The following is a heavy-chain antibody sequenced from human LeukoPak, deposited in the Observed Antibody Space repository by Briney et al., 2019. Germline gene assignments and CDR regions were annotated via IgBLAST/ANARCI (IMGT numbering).Heavy chain of an antibody. J-gene: IGHJ4*02. CDR1: GFTFSDYY. V-gene: IGHV3-11*04. CDR3: ARDHRPLPPRSHSSSWDYTDY. D-gene: IGHD6-13*01. CDR2: ISSRGSTK. Sequence: PGGSLRLSCAASGFTFSDYYMSWIRQAPGKGLEWVSFISSRGSTKYYADSVKGRFTISRDNAKNSLYLQMNSLRAEDTAVYYCARDHRPLPPRSHSSSWDYTDYWGQGTLVTVSS.